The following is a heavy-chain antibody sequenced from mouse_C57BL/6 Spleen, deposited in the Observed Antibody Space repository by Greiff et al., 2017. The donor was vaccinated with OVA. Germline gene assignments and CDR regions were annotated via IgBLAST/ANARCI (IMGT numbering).Heavy chain of an antibody. CDR2: IKSKSSNYAT. J-gene: IGHJ4*01. D-gene: IGHD1-1*01. Sequence: EVKLLESGGGLVQPKGSMKLSCAASGFPFNTYALHWVRQAPGKGLEWVARIKSKSSNYATYYADSVKDRFTISRDDSQSMLYLQMNNLKTEDTAMYDCVRDMTYGSSYRAMDYWGQGTSVTVSS. V-gene: IGHV10-3*01. CDR1: GFPFNTYA. CDR3: VRDMTYGSSYRAMDY.